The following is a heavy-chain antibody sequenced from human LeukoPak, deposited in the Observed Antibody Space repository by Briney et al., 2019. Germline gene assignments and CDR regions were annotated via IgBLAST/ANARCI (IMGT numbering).Heavy chain of an antibody. V-gene: IGHV1-18*01. J-gene: IGHJ4*02. CDR1: VYTFTSYG. D-gene: IGHD3-3*01. CDR3: ARTYYDFWSGYPIDGFDY. CDR2: ISAYNGNT. Sequence: ASVKVSCKASVYTFTSYGISWLHQAPGQGLEWMGWISAYNGNTNYAQKLQGRVTMTTDTSTSTAYMELRSLRSDDTAVYYCARTYYDFWSGYPIDGFDYWGQGTLVTVSS.